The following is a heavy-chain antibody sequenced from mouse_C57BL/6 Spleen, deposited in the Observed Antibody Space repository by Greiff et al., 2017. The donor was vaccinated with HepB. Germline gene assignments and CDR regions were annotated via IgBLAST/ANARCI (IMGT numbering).Heavy chain of an antibody. CDR2: IDPETGGT. V-gene: IGHV1-15*01. CDR3: TRGDGVYFDY. Sequence: QVHVKQSGAELVRPGASVTLSCKASGYTFTDYEMHWVKQTPVHGLEWIGAIDPETGGTAYNQKFKGKAILTADKSSSTAYMELRSLTSEDSAVYYCTRGDGVYFDYWGQGTTLTVSS. D-gene: IGHD3-3*01. CDR1: GYTFTDYE. J-gene: IGHJ2*01.